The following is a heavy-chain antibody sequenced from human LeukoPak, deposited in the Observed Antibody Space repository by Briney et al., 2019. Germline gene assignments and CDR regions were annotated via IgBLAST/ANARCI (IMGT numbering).Heavy chain of an antibody. J-gene: IGHJ6*02. CDR2: MNPNSGNT. V-gene: IGHV1-8*01. Sequence: ASVKVSCKASGYTFTSYDINWVRQATGQGLEWMGWMNPNSGNTGYTQKFQGRVTMTRNTSISTAYMELSSLRSEDTAVYYCARDRRRAYSGYDYGSPSDYYYGMDVWGQGTTVTVSS. CDR1: GYTFTSYD. D-gene: IGHD5-12*01. CDR3: ARDRRRAYSGYDYGSPSDYYYGMDV.